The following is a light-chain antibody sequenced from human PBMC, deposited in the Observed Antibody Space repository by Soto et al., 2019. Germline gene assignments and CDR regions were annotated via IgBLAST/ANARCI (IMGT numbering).Light chain of an antibody. Sequence: QSVLTQPPSASGTPGQRVTMSCSGRSSNIGSNSVYWYQQLPGTAPKLLIYRNNERPSGVPDRFSGSKSGTSASLASSRLRSENEAEDYCAALGDSLSGVVFGGGTKITVL. V-gene: IGLV1-47*01. J-gene: IGLJ2*01. CDR1: SSNIGSNS. CDR2: RNN. CDR3: AALGDSLSGVV.